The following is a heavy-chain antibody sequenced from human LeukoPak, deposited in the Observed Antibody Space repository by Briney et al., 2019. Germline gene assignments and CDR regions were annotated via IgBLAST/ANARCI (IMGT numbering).Heavy chain of an antibody. D-gene: IGHD3-10*01. V-gene: IGHV3-30*18. CDR3: AKPYYGSGNYHLDY. CDR1: GFTVSRNY. J-gene: IGHJ4*02. CDR2: ISYDGSNK. Sequence: GGSLRLSCAASGFTVSRNYMSWVRQAPGKGLEWVAVISYDGSNKYHADSVKGRFTISRDNSKNTLYLQMNSLRAEDTAVYYCAKPYYGSGNYHLDYWGQGTLVTVSS.